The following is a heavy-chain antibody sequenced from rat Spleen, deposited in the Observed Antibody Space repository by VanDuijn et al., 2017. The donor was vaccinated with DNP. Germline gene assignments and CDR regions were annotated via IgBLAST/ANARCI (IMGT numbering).Heavy chain of an antibody. CDR2: IWSGGST. J-gene: IGHJ4*01. Sequence: QVQLKESGPGLVQPSQTLSLTCTVSGFSLTSNRVHWVRQPPGKGLEWVGAIWSGGSTDYNSALKSRLSISRDTSKSQVFLKMNSLQTEDTAIYFCTRGYYSGDDYAMDAWGQGTSVTVSS. CDR3: TRGYYSGDDYAMDA. V-gene: IGHV2-1*01. D-gene: IGHD1-1*01. CDR1: GFSLTSNR.